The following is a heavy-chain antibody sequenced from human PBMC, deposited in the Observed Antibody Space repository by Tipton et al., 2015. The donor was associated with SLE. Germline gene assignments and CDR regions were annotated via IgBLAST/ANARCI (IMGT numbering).Heavy chain of an antibody. V-gene: IGHV4-38-2*02. J-gene: IGHJ5*02. D-gene: IGHD5/OR15-5a*01. Sequence: TLSLTCTVSGYSISSAYYWGWIRQPPGKGPEWIGSLYHIGSTYYNPSLKSRVTISVDTSKKHFSLKLTSVTAADTAVYYCARLMVSMSSWLDPWGQGTLVTVSS. CDR1: GYSISSAYY. CDR2: LYHIGST. CDR3: ARLMVSMSSWLDP.